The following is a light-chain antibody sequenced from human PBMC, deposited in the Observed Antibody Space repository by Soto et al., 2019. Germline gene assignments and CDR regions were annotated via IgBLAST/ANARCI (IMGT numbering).Light chain of an antibody. CDR2: SDN. Sequence: QRVLTQPPSASGTPGQRVTISCSGSSSNIGSNTVNWYQELPGTAPKLLIYSDNQRPSGVPDRFSGSKTGTSASLAISGLQSEDEAEYYCAAWDDSLNVVIFAGGTKLTVL. J-gene: IGLJ2*01. V-gene: IGLV1-44*01. CDR1: SSNIGSNT. CDR3: AAWDDSLNVVI.